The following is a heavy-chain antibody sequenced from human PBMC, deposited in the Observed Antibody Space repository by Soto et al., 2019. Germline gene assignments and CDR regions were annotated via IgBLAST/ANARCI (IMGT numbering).Heavy chain of an antibody. V-gene: IGHV3-30*03. CDR1: GFTFSSYG. CDR3: ASSWGGVPADISYYYYGMDV. D-gene: IGHD2-2*02. CDR2: ISYDGSNK. J-gene: IGHJ6*02. Sequence: PGGSLRLSCAASGFTFSSYGMHWVRQAPGKGLEWVAVISYDGSNKYYADSVKGRFTISRDNSKNTLYLQMNSLRAEDTAVYYCASSWGGVPADISYYYYGMDVWGQGTTVTVYS.